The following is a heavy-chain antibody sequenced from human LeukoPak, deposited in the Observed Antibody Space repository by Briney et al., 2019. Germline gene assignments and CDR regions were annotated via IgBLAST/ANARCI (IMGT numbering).Heavy chain of an antibody. J-gene: IGHJ4*02. D-gene: IGHD5-18*01. Sequence: PGRSLRLSCAASGFTFSSYAMHWVRQAPGKGLEYVSGISTNGGSTYYADSVKGSFTISRDNSKNTLFLQMGSLRAEDMAVYYCARGGGRNTTMVWAFDYWGQGTLVTVSS. V-gene: IGHV3-64*02. CDR1: GFTFSSYA. CDR3: ARGGGRNTTMVWAFDY. CDR2: ISTNGGST.